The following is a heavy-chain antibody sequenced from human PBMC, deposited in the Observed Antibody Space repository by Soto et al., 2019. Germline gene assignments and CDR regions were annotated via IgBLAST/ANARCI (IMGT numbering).Heavy chain of an antibody. V-gene: IGHV3-30*18. J-gene: IGHJ6*02. CDR2: ISYDGSNK. CDR3: AKDLVLTGYSIYYYYYGMDV. CDR1: GFTFSSYG. Sequence: GGSLRLSCAASGFTFSSYGMHWVRQAPGKGLEWVAVISYDGSNKYYADSVKGRFTISRDNSKNTLYLQMNSLRAEDTAVYYCAKDLVLTGYSIYYYYYGMDVWGQGTTVTVSS. D-gene: IGHD3-9*01.